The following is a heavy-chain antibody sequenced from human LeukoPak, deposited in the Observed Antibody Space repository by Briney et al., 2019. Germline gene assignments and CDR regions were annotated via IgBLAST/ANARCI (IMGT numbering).Heavy chain of an antibody. Sequence: GGSLRLSCAASGFTFTTYWMHWVRQAPGKGLVWVSGINRDGSTPIYADSVKGRFTISRDNANNTLYLQVNSLRAEDTAVYYCARDFYTGHYWGQGTLVTVPS. CDR1: GFTFTTYW. CDR3: ARDFYTGHY. J-gene: IGHJ4*02. D-gene: IGHD3-16*01. V-gene: IGHV3-74*01. CDR2: INRDGSTP.